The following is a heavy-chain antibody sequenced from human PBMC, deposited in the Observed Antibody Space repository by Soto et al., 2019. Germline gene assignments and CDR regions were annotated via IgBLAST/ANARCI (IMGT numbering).Heavy chain of an antibody. D-gene: IGHD3-22*01. Sequence: QVQLQESGPGLVKPSQTLSLTCAVSGGSFNSSGYFWNWIRQHPGKGPEWIGYIYYSGSAFSNPSPKSRVDISVDTSKNQFSLKVSSLTAADPAVYYCARGVVVTGSFDYWGQGTLVTVSS. CDR3: ARGVVVTGSFDY. J-gene: IGHJ4*02. CDR2: IYYSGSA. CDR1: GGSFNSSGYF. V-gene: IGHV4-31*11.